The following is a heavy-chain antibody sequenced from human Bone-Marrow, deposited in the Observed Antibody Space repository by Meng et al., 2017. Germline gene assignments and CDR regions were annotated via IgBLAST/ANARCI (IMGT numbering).Heavy chain of an antibody. CDR3: ARVREYCSGGSCYPNWFDP. Sequence: QVQLQQWGAGLLKPSETLSLTCAVYGGSFSSYYWSWIRQPPGKGLEWIGYTYYSGTTKYNPSLKSRVTISLDTSKNQFSLNLSSVTAADTAVYYCARVREYCSGGSCYPNWFDPWGQGTLVTVSS. CDR2: TYYSGTT. D-gene: IGHD2-15*01. J-gene: IGHJ5*02. CDR1: GGSFSSYY. V-gene: IGHV4-34*11.